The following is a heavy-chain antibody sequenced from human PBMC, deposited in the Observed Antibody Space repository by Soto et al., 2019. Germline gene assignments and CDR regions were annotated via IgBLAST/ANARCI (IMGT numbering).Heavy chain of an antibody. Sequence: QVQLVQSGAEVKKPGSSVKVSCKASGGTFSSYAISWVRQAPGQGLEWMGVLIPIFGTANYAQKFQGRVTITADESTSTAYMELSSLRSEDTAVYYCASEPTSPPEQLAPGDAFDIWGQGKMVTVSS. CDR1: GGTFSSYA. J-gene: IGHJ3*02. CDR2: LIPIFGTA. V-gene: IGHV1-69*01. CDR3: ASEPTSPPEQLAPGDAFDI. D-gene: IGHD6-6*01.